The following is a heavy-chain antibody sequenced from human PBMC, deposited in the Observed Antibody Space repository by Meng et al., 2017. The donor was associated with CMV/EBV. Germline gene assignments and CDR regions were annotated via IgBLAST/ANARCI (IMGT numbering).Heavy chain of an antibody. CDR1: GGSISSYY. Sequence: SETLSLTCTVSGGSISSYYWSWIRQPPGKGLEWIGYIYYSGSTNYNPSLKSRVTISVDTSKNQFSLKLSSVTAADTAVYYCAREEGLRYYDSSGYFGRFDYWARERWSPLL. D-gene: IGHD3-22*01. J-gene: IGHJ4*02. CDR3: AREEGLRYYDSSGYFGRFDY. V-gene: IGHV4-59*01. CDR2: IYYSGST.